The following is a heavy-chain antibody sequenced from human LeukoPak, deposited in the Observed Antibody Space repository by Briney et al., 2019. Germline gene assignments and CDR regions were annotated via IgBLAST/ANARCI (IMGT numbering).Heavy chain of an antibody. CDR3: ARKTMIVVVNWFDP. J-gene: IGHJ5*02. V-gene: IGHV4-4*02. CDR2: IYHSGST. CDR1: GGSISSSNW. Sequence: SETLSLTCAVSGGSISSSNWWSWVRQPPGKGLEWIGEIYHSGSTNYNPSLKSRVTISVDKSKNQFSLKLSSVTAADTAVYYCARKTMIVVVNWFDPWGQGTLVTVSS. D-gene: IGHD3-22*01.